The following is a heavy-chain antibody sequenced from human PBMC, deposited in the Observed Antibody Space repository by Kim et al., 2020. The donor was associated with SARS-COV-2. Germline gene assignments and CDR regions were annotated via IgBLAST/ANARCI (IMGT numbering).Heavy chain of an antibody. V-gene: IGHV4-59*09. CDR3: ARGSTQLLLYYYYGMDV. Sequence: LKRRVTISVDTSKNQFSLKLSSVTAADTAVYYCARGSTQLLLYYYYGMDVWGQGTTVTVSS. D-gene: IGHD2-2*01. J-gene: IGHJ6*02.